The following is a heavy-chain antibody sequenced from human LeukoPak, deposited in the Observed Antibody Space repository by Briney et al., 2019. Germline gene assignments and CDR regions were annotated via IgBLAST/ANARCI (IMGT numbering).Heavy chain of an antibody. CDR2: IKQDGSEK. CDR1: GFTFSSYW. V-gene: IGHV3-7*03. D-gene: IGHD1-26*01. CDR3: ATKSGNYYNY. J-gene: IGHJ4*02. Sequence: GGSLRLSCAASGFTFSSYWMSWVRQAPGKGLEWVANIKQDGSEKYYVDSVEGRFTISRDNAKKSLYLQINSLRAEDTAVYYCATKSGNYYNYWGQGSLVTVSS.